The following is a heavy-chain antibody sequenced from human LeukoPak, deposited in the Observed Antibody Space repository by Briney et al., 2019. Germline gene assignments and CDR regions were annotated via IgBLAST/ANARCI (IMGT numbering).Heavy chain of an antibody. Sequence: GGSLRLSCAASGFTFSSYSMKWVRQAPGKGLEWVSYISSSSSTIYYADSVKGRFTISRDNAENSLFLQMNSLRDEDTAVYYCARVYGSGSYYQLPDYWGQGTLVTVSS. D-gene: IGHD3-10*01. V-gene: IGHV3-48*02. CDR3: ARVYGSGSYYQLPDY. CDR2: ISSSSSTI. J-gene: IGHJ4*02. CDR1: GFTFSSYS.